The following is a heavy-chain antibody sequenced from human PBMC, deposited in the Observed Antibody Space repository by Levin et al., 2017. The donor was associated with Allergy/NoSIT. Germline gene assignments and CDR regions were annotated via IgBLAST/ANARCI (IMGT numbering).Heavy chain of an antibody. Sequence: LSLTCTVFGDSISSGDYYWTWIRQYPGKGLECIGYISYSGSSYYNSSLRSRVTMSIDTSKNQFSLKLSSVTAADTAVYYCARIGQQLIRSWGQGTLVTVSS. CDR2: ISYSGSS. CDR1: GDSISSGDYY. CDR3: ARIGQQLIRS. V-gene: IGHV4-31*03. J-gene: IGHJ4*02. D-gene: IGHD6-13*01.